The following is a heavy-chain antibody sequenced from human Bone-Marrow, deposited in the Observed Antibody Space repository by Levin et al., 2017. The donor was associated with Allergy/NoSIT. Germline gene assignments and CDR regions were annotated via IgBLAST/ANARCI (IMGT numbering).Heavy chain of an antibody. D-gene: IGHD6-6*01. CDR1: GYTFTGYY. Sequence: PVASVKVSCKASGYTFTGYYMHWVRQAPGQGLEWMGRINPNSGGTNYAQKFQGRVTMTRDTSISTAYMELSRLRSDDTAVYYCARTDKIEYSSSFGWFDPWGQGTLVTVSS. V-gene: IGHV1-2*06. J-gene: IGHJ5*02. CDR3: ARTDKIEYSSSFGWFDP. CDR2: INPNSGGT.